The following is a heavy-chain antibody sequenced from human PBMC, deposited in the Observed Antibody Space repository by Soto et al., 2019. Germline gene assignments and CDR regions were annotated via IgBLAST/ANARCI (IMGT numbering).Heavy chain of an antibody. D-gene: IGHD3-22*01. J-gene: IGHJ4*02. CDR2: VSAHKGNT. V-gene: IGHV1-18*01. CDR1: GYTVTSYG. Sequence: QVQLVQSGAEVKKPGASVKGSCKASGYTVTSYGISWGRQAPGQGLEWMGGVSAHKGNTHYAQQPQGRVTMTTDTSTSTAYMELRSLRSDDTAVYYCARDYADDSRGYGNDHWGQGTLVTVSS. CDR3: ARDYADDSRGYGNDH.